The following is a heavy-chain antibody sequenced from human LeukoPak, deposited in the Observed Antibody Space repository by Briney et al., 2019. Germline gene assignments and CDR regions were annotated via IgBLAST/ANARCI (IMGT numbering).Heavy chain of an antibody. J-gene: IGHJ5*02. Sequence: GGSLRLSCAASGFTFSSYAMHWVRQAPGKGLEWVAVISYDGSNKYYADSVKGRFTISRDNSKNTLYLQMNSLRAEDTAVYYCARDGSIGGVGGENWFDPWGQGTLVTVSS. CDR1: GFTFSSYA. V-gene: IGHV3-30-3*01. D-gene: IGHD1-26*01. CDR2: ISYDGSNK. CDR3: ARDGSIGGVGGENWFDP.